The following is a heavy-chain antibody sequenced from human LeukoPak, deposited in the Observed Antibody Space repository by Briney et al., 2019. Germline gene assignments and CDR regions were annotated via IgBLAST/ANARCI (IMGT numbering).Heavy chain of an antibody. Sequence: GGSLRLSCAASGFTFSSYAMSWVRQAPGKGLDWVSSISSSSSYIYYADSVKGRFTISRDNAKNSLYLQMNSLRAEDTAVYYCARVTIAAGADYWGQGTLVTVSS. D-gene: IGHD6-6*01. V-gene: IGHV3-21*01. CDR2: ISSSSSYI. CDR1: GFTFSSYA. J-gene: IGHJ4*02. CDR3: ARVTIAAGADY.